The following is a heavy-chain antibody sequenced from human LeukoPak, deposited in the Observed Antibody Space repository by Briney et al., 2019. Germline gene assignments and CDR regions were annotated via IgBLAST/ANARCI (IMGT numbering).Heavy chain of an antibody. D-gene: IGHD3-10*01. CDR2: IYHSGST. J-gene: IGHJ5*02. V-gene: IGHV4-38-2*02. CDR1: GYSISSGYY. CDR3: ARYGSGSYYHGWFDP. Sequence: SETLSLTCTVSGYSISSGYYWGWIRQPPGKGLEWIGSIYHSGSTIYNPSVKSRVSISVDTSKNQFSLKLSSVTAADTAVYYCARYGSGSYYHGWFDPWGQGTLVTVSS.